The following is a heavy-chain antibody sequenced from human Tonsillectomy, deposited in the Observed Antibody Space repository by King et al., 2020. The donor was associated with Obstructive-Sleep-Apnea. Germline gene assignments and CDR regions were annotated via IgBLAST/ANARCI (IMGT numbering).Heavy chain of an antibody. Sequence: QLVQSGAEVKKPGSSVTVSCKASGGTVTTDTISWVRQAPGQGLEWMGGIIPMSGTSHYAQKCQGRVTITADASTNIVFMQLNSLRSEDTAVYYCARDLTGMDVWVQGTSVAVSS. J-gene: IGHJ6*02. CDR1: GGTVTTDT. CDR2: IIPMSGTS. D-gene: IGHD3-9*01. V-gene: IGHV1-69*12. CDR3: ARDLTGMDV.